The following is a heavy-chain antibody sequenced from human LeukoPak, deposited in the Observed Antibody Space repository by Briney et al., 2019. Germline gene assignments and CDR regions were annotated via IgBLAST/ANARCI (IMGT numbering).Heavy chain of an antibody. J-gene: IGHJ4*02. D-gene: IGHD3-22*01. V-gene: IGHV4-59*08. CDR2: IYYSGVT. CDR1: GDSMGTYY. CDR3: ARQAGDSSGPTDY. Sequence: SETLSLTCTVSGDSMGTYYWSWLRQPPGKGLEWLGYIYYSGVTNHNPSLKSRVTISLDTSKNHSSLKLSSVTAADTAVYYCARQAGDSSGPTDYWGQGTLVTVSS.